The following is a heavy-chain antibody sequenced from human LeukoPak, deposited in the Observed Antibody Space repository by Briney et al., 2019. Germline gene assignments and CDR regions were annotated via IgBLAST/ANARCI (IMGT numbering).Heavy chain of an antibody. CDR2: IKQDGSEK. Sequence: GGSLRLSCAASGLTFSSYWMSWVRQAPGKGLEWVANIKQDGSEKYYVDSVKGRFTISRDNAKNSLYLQMNSLRAEDTAVYYCARSHYGSGSYYFDYWGQGTLVTVSS. V-gene: IGHV3-7*01. D-gene: IGHD3-10*01. CDR1: GLTFSSYW. CDR3: ARSHYGSGSYYFDY. J-gene: IGHJ4*02.